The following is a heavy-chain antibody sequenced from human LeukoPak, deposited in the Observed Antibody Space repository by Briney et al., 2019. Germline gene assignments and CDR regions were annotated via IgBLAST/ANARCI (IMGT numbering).Heavy chain of an antibody. CDR3: ARGAYQLSDGMDV. CDR2: IYYSGST. J-gene: IGHJ6*02. V-gene: IGHV4-59*01. Sequence: SETLSLTCTVSGGSISSYYWSWIRQLPGKGLEWIGYIYYSGSTNYNPSLKSRVTISVDTSKNQFSLKLSSVTAADTSVYYCARGAYQLSDGMDVWGQGTMVTVSS. D-gene: IGHD2-2*01. CDR1: GGSISSYY.